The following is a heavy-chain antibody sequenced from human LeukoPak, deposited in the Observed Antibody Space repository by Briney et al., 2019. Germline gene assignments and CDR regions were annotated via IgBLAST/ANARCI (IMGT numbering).Heavy chain of an antibody. CDR3: AKDYRPPQYYYDSSGYYPLDY. V-gene: IGHV3-30*04. Sequence: GGSLRLSCAASGFSFSRHAMYWVRQAPGKGLEWVALISYDGSYKYYADSVKGQFTISRDNSENTLYLQMNSLRAEDTAVYYCAKDYRPPQYYYDSSGYYPLDYWGQGTLVTVSS. D-gene: IGHD3-22*01. J-gene: IGHJ4*02. CDR1: GFSFSRHA. CDR2: ISYDGSYK.